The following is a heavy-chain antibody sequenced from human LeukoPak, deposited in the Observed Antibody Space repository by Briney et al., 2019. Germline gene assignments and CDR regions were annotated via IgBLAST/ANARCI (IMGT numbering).Heavy chain of an antibody. CDR1: GFTFGDYA. Sequence: GGSLRLSCTASGFTFGDYAMSWFRQAPGKGLEWVGFIRSKTYDGTTDYAASVKGRFTISRDDSKSIAYLQMNSLKTEDTAVYYCTRSRGYSYGYSDYWGLGTLVTVSS. D-gene: IGHD5-18*01. CDR2: IRSKTYDGTT. CDR3: TRSRGYSYGYSDY. V-gene: IGHV3-49*03. J-gene: IGHJ4*02.